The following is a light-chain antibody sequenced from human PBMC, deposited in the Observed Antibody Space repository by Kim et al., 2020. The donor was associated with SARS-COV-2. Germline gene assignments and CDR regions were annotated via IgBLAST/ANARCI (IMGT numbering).Light chain of an antibody. CDR2: AAS. V-gene: IGKV1-12*01. Sequence: ASVGDRVTITCRSSQGVSSWFALSPQTPGTPPTLLIYAASPLQNGVPSRFSASGSGTDFTLTINNLRPEDFATYYCQRAVIFPRTFGQGTKVDIK. J-gene: IGKJ1*01. CDR3: QRAVIFPRT. CDR1: QGVSSW.